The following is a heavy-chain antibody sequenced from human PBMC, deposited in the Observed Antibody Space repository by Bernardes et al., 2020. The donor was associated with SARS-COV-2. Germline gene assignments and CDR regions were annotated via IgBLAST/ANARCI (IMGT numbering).Heavy chain of an antibody. CDR2: INTDGRTT. CDR3: VRGPSDGHGRFEY. Sequence: GGSLRLSCAASGFTFSSYWMHWVRQGPGKGLVWVSRINTDGRTTTYADSVKGRFTISRDNGKNTLYLQMNSLRAEDMAVYYCVRGPSDGHGRFEYWGQGALVTVSS. V-gene: IGHV3-74*03. J-gene: IGHJ4*02. CDR1: GFTFSSYW.